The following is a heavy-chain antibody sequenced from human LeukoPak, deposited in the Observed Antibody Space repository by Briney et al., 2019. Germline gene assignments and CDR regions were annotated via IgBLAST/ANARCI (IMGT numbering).Heavy chain of an antibody. V-gene: IGHV4-59*01. CDR1: GGSISDYY. Sequence: SETLSLTCSVSGGSISDYYWGWIRQPPGRGLEWIGYIYYSGRTKYNPSLKSRVTILVDTSKNQFSLKVSSVTAADTAVYYCARGQYSGSCFDNWGQGSLVTVSS. CDR2: IYYSGRT. D-gene: IGHD1-26*01. CDR3: ARGQYSGSCFDN. J-gene: IGHJ4*02.